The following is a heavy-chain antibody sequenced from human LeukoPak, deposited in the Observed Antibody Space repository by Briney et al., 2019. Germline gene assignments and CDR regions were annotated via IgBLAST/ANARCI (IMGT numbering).Heavy chain of an antibody. Sequence: ASVKVSCKASGYTLTSYGISWVRQAPGQGLEWMGWISAYNGNTNYAQKLQGRVTMTTDTSTSTAYMELRSLRSDDTAVYYCAREWGTPGGSYFGYWGQGTLVTVSS. V-gene: IGHV1-18*01. CDR3: AREWGTPGGSYFGY. CDR2: ISAYNGNT. CDR1: GYTLTSYG. J-gene: IGHJ4*02. D-gene: IGHD1-26*01.